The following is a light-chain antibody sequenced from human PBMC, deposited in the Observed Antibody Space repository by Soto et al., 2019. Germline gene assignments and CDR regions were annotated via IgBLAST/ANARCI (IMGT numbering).Light chain of an antibody. V-gene: IGKV3D-20*01. CDR2: DAS. CDR1: QSVSSNY. J-gene: IGKJ2*01. Sequence: EIVLTQSPAALSLSPGERATLSCGASQSVSSNYLAWYQKKPGLAPRLLIYDASTRSTCIPDRFSGSGSVTDFTLTISRLEPEDFAVYYCQQYGSSPMYTFGQGTKLEIK. CDR3: QQYGSSPMYT.